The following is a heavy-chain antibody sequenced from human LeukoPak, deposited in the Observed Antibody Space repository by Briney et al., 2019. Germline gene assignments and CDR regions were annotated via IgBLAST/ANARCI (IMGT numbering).Heavy chain of an antibody. J-gene: IGHJ4*02. CDR3: ARVAAAGNYYFDY. V-gene: IGHV4-39*07. CDR1: GGSISSSSYY. Sequence: PSETLSLTCTVSGGSISSSSYYWGWIRQPPGKGLEWIGSIYYSGSTYYNPSLKSRVTISVDTSKNQFSLKLSSVTAADTAVYFCARVAAAGNYYFDYWGQGTLVPVSS. CDR2: IYYSGST. D-gene: IGHD6-13*01.